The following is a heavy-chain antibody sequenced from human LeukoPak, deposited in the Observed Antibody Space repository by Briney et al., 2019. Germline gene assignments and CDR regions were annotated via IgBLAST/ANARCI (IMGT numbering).Heavy chain of an antibody. CDR2: IKSDGKT. Sequence: GGSLRLSCAASGFTFSSYWMHWVRQAPGEGLVWVSRIKSDGKTNYADSVKGRFTISRDNAKNTVSLQMNSLRAEDTGVYYCARAPSEIGGYYPEYFRHWGQGTLVTVSS. V-gene: IGHV3-74*01. J-gene: IGHJ1*01. CDR3: ARAPSEIGGYYPEYFRH. CDR1: GFTFSSYW. D-gene: IGHD3-22*01.